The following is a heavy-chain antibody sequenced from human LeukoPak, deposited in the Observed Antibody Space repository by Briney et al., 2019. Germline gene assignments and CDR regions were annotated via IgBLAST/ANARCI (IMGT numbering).Heavy chain of an antibody. CDR2: IYHRGTT. Sequence: SETLSLTCTVSGGSISSFYWSWIRQPPGKGLEWIGYIYHRGTTNYNPALKTRVTISIDTSRNQFSLRLSSVTAADTAVYYCARDSASTGYMNAFDIWGQGTMVTVSS. V-gene: IGHV4-59*01. D-gene: IGHD3-22*01. CDR3: ARDSASTGYMNAFDI. CDR1: GGSISSFY. J-gene: IGHJ3*02.